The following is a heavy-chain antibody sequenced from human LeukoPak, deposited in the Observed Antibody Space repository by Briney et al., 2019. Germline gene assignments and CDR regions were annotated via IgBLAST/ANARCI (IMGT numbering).Heavy chain of an antibody. J-gene: IGHJ4*02. Sequence: PGGSLRLSCAASGFTFSVYSMYWARQPPGMGLEWVSYITSNSATIQYADSVKGRFTISRDNAKNSLSLQMNSLRDEDTAVYYCARSVGGHFDYWGQGMLVTVSS. CDR3: ARSVGGHFDY. CDR1: GFTFSVYS. D-gene: IGHD3-16*01. CDR2: ITSNSATI. V-gene: IGHV3-48*02.